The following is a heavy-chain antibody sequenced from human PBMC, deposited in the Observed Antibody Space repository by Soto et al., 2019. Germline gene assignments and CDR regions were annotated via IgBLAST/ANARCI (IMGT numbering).Heavy chain of an antibody. D-gene: IGHD3-3*01. J-gene: IGHJ6*02. CDR3: ARAPLVATIXGVVITPPYYYYYYGMDV. Sequence: ASVKVSCKASGYTFTSCDINWVRQATGQGLEWMGWMNPNSGNTGYAQKFQGRVTMTRNTSISTAYMELSSLRSEDTAVYYCARAPLVATIXGVVITPPYYYYYYGMDVWGQGTTVTVS. CDR2: MNPNSGNT. CDR1: GYTFTSCD. V-gene: IGHV1-8*01.